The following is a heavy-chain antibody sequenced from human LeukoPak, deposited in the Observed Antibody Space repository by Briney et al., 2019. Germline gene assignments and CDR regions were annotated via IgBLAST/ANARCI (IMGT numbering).Heavy chain of an antibody. CDR3: ARDSYYGDSRSLHFDY. J-gene: IGHJ4*02. V-gene: IGHV1-2*02. Sequence: GASVKVSCKASGYTFTSYYMHWVRQAPGQGPEWMGWINPNSGGTNYARRFQGRVTVTRDASITTVYMELSRLRSDDTAIYYCARDSYYGDSRSLHFDYWGQGTLVTVSS. CDR1: GYTFTSYY. D-gene: IGHD4-17*01. CDR2: INPNSGGT.